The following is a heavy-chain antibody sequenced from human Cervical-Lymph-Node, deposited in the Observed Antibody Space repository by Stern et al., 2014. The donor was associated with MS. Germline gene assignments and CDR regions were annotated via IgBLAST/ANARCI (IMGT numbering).Heavy chain of an antibody. Sequence: QLQLQESGPGLVKPPETLSLTCTVSGASIKSSNYYWGWIRQPPGKGLEWIATIHFSGNTYYKRSLKGRAAISMDTSKKQFSLTLPSVTAADTAMYYCARLPKETGTTRWGQGTLVIVSS. V-gene: IGHV4-39*01. CDR1: GASIKSSNYY. CDR2: IHFSGNT. D-gene: IGHD1-7*01. J-gene: IGHJ4*02. CDR3: ARLPKETGTTR.